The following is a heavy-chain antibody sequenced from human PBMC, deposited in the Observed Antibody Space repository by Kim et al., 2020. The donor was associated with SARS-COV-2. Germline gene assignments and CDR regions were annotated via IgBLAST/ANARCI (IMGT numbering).Heavy chain of an antibody. Sequence: GGSLRLSCAASGFTFSSYAMSWVRQAPGKGLEWVSAISGSGGSTYYADSVKGRFTISRDNSKNTLYLQMNSLRAEDTAVYYCAKEGHTIFGVVITKIPFDYWGQGTLVTVSS. V-gene: IGHV3-23*01. J-gene: IGHJ4*02. CDR3: AKEGHTIFGVVITKIPFDY. D-gene: IGHD3-3*01. CDR1: GFTFSSYA. CDR2: ISGSGGST.